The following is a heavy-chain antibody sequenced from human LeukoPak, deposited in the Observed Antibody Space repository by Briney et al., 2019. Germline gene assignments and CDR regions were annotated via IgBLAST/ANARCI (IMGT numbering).Heavy chain of an antibody. V-gene: IGHV4-39*01. CDR3: ARHHYYHSSGYYYFDY. CDR1: GGSISRSPYT. D-gene: IGHD3-22*01. J-gene: IGHJ4*02. Sequence: SDTLSLTCSVSGGSISRSPYTWGWLRQAPGKGLEWIGTISSFGTTYYIPSLESRVTISIDTSKSQFSLSLTSVSAADTAVYYCARHHYYHSSGYYYFDYWGQGTLVTVSS. CDR2: ISSFGTT.